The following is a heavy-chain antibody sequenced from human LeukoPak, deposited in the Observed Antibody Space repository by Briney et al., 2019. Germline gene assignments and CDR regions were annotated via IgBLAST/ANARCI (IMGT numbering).Heavy chain of an antibody. Sequence: GKSLRLSCAASGFTFSSYGMHWVRQAPGKGLEWVAVIWADGSNKYHADSVKGRFTISRDNSKNTLYLQMNTLRAEDTAVYYCARDRKVDYFDYWGQGTLVTVSS. CDR1: GFTFSSYG. CDR3: ARDRKVDYFDY. CDR2: IWADGSNK. J-gene: IGHJ4*02. V-gene: IGHV3-33*01.